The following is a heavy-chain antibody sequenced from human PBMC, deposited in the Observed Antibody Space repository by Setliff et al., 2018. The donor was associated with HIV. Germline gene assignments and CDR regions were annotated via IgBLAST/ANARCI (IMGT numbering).Heavy chain of an antibody. D-gene: IGHD6-19*01. CDR3: ASPASGGSSGQYHY. CDR2: IYSTGST. Sequence: PSETLSLTCTVSGGSISSYYWSWIRQPPGKGLEWIGYIYSTGSTKYNPSLKSRVTISVDTSKNQFSLKLSSVTAADTAVYYCASPASGGSSGQYHYWGQGTLVTVSS. V-gene: IGHV4-4*08. CDR1: GGSISSYY. J-gene: IGHJ4*02.